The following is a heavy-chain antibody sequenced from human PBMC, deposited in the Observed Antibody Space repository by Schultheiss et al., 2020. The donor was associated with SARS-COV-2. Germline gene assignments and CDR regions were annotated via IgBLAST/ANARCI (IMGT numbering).Heavy chain of an antibody. Sequence: GGSLRLSCAASGFTFSSYAMHWVRQAPGKGLEWVSYISSSGSTIYYADSVKGRFTISRDNAKNSLYLQMNSLRAEDTAVYYCARDGRYYYGMDVWGQGTTVTVSS. J-gene: IGHJ6*02. CDR1: GFTFSSYA. V-gene: IGHV3-48*04. CDR3: ARDGRYYYGMDV. CDR2: ISSSGSTI.